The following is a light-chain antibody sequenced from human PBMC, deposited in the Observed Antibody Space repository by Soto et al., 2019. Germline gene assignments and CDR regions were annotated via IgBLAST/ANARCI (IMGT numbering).Light chain of an antibody. J-gene: IGKJ3*01. CDR1: QTISNC. CDR2: AAS. CDR3: QQSYSAPFT. V-gene: IGKV1-39*01. Sequence: DIQMTQSPSSLSASVGDRVTIACRASQTISNCLNWYHQKPGKAPELLIFAASRLQSGVPSRFSGSGSGTDFTLTISSLQPEDFATYYCQQSYSAPFTFGPGTKVDIK.